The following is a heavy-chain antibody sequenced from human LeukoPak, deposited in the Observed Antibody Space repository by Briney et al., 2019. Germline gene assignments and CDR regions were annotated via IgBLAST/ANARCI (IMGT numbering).Heavy chain of an antibody. Sequence: SETLSLTCSVSGGSLGTFYWSWIRQSADKGLEYLGRIHPTGSTNYKPSLKSRFIMSIDTSRNQFSMTLQFVTAADTAVYFCARAHSGFYLDTWGQGTLVTVSS. CDR2: IHPTGST. V-gene: IGHV4-4*07. CDR3: ARAHSGFYLDT. J-gene: IGHJ4*02. CDR1: GGSLGTFY. D-gene: IGHD3-22*01.